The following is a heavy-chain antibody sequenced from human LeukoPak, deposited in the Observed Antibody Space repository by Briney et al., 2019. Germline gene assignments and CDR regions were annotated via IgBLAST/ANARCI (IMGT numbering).Heavy chain of an antibody. CDR1: GDSW. CDR3: AGGDGVIMKH. J-gene: IGHJ4*02. D-gene: IGHD3-10*01. CDR2: IKTDGSST. Sequence: PGGSLRLSCAGSGDSWMHWVRQVPGKGLVWVSRIKTDGSSTSYADSVKGRFTISNDNAENTLYLQMNSLRAEDTAVYYCAGGDGVIMKHWGQGTLVIVSP. V-gene: IGHV3-74*01.